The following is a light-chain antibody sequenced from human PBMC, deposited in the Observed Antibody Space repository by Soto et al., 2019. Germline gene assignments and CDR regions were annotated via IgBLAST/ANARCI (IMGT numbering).Light chain of an antibody. CDR2: GAS. Sequence: EIVLTQSPATLSVSPGDRVTLSCRASQSVDINLAWYQQRPGQAPRLLVYGASTKATDMPGRFSGRGSGTEFTLTINNLQSEDFAVYYCQQYKNWPLFGQGTRLEIK. CDR1: QSVDIN. V-gene: IGKV3-15*01. CDR3: QQYKNWPL. J-gene: IGKJ5*01.